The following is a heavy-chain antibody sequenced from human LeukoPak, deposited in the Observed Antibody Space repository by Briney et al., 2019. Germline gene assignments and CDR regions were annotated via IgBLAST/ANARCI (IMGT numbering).Heavy chain of an antibody. J-gene: IGHJ5*02. Sequence: ASVKVSCKASGYTFTNYYMHWVRQAPGQGLEWMGIINPSGGSASSAQKFQGRVTMTRDTSTSTVYMELSSLRSEDTAIYYCARFTMTRGWFDPWGQGTLVTVSS. CDR2: INPSGGSA. V-gene: IGHV1-46*01. CDR1: GYTFTNYY. CDR3: ARFTMTRGWFDP. D-gene: IGHD3-22*01.